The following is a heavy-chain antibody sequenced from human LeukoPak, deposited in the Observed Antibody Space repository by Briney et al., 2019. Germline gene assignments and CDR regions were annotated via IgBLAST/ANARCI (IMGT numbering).Heavy chain of an antibody. CDR1: GGSISSGDYS. J-gene: IGHJ5*02. CDR2: IFQSGST. D-gene: IGHD1-26*01. CDR3: ARQLIVGAKYNWFDP. V-gene: IGHV4-30-2*03. Sequence: PSETLSLTCAVSGGSISSGDYSWSWIRQPPGKGLEWVGYIFQSGSTYYNPSLKSRVTISVDTSKNQFSLKLSSVTAADTAVYYCARQLIVGAKYNWFDPWGQGTLVTVSS.